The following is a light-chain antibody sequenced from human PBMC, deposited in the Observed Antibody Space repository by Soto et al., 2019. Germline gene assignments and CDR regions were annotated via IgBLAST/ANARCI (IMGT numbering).Light chain of an antibody. CDR1: DSNIGSNT. CDR3: AAWDDIMNGWV. CDR2: VNS. J-gene: IGLJ3*02. Sequence: QSVLTQPPSASAAPGERVTLSCSGSDSNIGSNTVTWYQQLPGTAPKLLIYVNSERPSGVPARFSGSKSGTSASLAISGLQSDDEADYYCAAWDDIMNGWVFGGGTKLTVL. V-gene: IGLV1-44*01.